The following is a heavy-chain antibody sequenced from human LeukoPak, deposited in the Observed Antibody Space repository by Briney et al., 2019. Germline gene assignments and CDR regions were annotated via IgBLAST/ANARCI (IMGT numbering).Heavy chain of an antibody. CDR1: GGSISNYY. J-gene: IGHJ4*02. V-gene: IGHV4-59*01. CDR2: IYYSGST. D-gene: IGHD5-18*01. CDR3: ARTGGYSSPFGV. Sequence: SETLSLTCTVSGGSISNYYWSWVRQPPGKGLEWVGYIYYSGSTNYNPFLKSRVIISVDTSTNQFSLKLTSVTAADTAVYYCARTGGYSSPFGVWGQGTLVTVSS.